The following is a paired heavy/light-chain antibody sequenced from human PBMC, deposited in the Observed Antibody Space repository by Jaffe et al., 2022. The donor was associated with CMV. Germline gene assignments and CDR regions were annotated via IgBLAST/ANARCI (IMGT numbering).Heavy chain of an antibody. Sequence: EVQLLESGGGLVQPGGSLRLSCTPSGFTFGCCAMSWVRQAPGKGLEWVSVISGSGGSTYYADSVKGRFTISRDNSGTTLFLQMNSLRIEDTATYYCAKERGNWNSGGFDYWGQGTLVTVSS. CDR3: AKERGNWNSGGFDY. V-gene: IGHV3-23*01. J-gene: IGHJ4*02. D-gene: IGHD1-7*01. CDR2: ISGSGGST. CDR1: GFTFGCCA.
Light chain of an antibody. V-gene: IGKV1-5*03. CDR2: KAS. CDR3: QQYKSYPWT. CDR1: QSISSW. J-gene: IGKJ1*01. Sequence: DIQMTQSPSTLSASVGDRVTITCRASQSISSWLAWCQQKPGKAPTLLIYKASILESGVPSRFSGNGSGTEFTLTISSLQPDDFATYYCQQYKSYPWTFGQGTKVEI.